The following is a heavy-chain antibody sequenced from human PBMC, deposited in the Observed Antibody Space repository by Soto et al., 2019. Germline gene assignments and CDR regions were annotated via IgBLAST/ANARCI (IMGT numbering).Heavy chain of an antibody. Sequence: GASVKVSCKASGYTFTSYGISWVRQAPGQGLEWMGWISAYNGNTNYAQKLQGRVTMTTDTSTGTAYMELRSLRSDDTAVYYCARDLGYCSGGSCYPSYWGQGTLVTVSS. CDR1: GYTFTSYG. CDR2: ISAYNGNT. V-gene: IGHV1-18*01. D-gene: IGHD2-15*01. J-gene: IGHJ4*02. CDR3: ARDLGYCSGGSCYPSY.